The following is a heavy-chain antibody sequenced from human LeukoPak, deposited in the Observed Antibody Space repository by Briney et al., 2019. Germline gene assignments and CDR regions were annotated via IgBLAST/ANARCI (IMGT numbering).Heavy chain of an antibody. CDR1: GGSFSGYY. Sequence: PSETLSLSCAVYGGSFSGYYWSWIRQPPGKGLEWIGEINHSGSTNCNPSLKSRVTISVDTSKNQFSLKLSSVTAADTAVYYCARGGRVLWFGAYYYYYMDVWGKGTTVTISS. V-gene: IGHV4-34*01. D-gene: IGHD3-10*01. J-gene: IGHJ6*03. CDR3: ARGGRVLWFGAYYYYYMDV. CDR2: INHSGST.